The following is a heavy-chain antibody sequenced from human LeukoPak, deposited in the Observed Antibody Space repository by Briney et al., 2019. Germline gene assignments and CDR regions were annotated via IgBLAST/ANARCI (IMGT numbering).Heavy chain of an antibody. CDR3: ARLWEYDAFDI. V-gene: IGHV3-33*01. CDR1: GFTFSTYG. Sequence: PGGSLRLSCAASGFTFSTYGLHWVRQAPGKGLEWVAVIWFDGSNKYYADSVKGQFTISRDNSKNTLYLQMNSLRAEDTAVYYCARLWEYDAFDIWGQGTMVTVSS. J-gene: IGHJ3*02. CDR2: IWFDGSNK. D-gene: IGHD1-26*01.